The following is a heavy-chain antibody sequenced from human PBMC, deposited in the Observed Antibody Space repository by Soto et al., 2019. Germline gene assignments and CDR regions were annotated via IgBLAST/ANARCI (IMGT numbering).Heavy chain of an antibody. Sequence: GESLKISCKGSGYSFTGYWIGWVRQMPGKGLEWMGIIYPGDSDTRYSPPFQGQVTISADRSISTAYLQWSSLKASDTAMYYCARHPNGDYDVMDVWGRGTTVTVSS. CDR3: ARHPNGDYDVMDV. CDR1: GYSFTGYW. D-gene: IGHD4-17*01. J-gene: IGHJ6*02. CDR2: IYPGDSDT. V-gene: IGHV5-51*01.